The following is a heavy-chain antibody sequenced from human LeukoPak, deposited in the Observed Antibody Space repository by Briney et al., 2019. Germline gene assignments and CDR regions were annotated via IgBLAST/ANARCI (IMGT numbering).Heavy chain of an antibody. CDR2: IHYSGRA. CDR1: GVSISSYY. V-gene: IGHV4-59*01. J-gene: IGHJ4*02. CDR3: ARFYCSSTSCYTYYFDY. Sequence: PSETLSLTCTVSGVSISSYYWIWIRQPPGKGLEWIGDIHYSGRANYNPSPKSRVTISVDTSKNQFSLKLSSVTAADTAVYYCARFYCSSTSCYTYYFDYWGQGTLVTVSS. D-gene: IGHD2-2*02.